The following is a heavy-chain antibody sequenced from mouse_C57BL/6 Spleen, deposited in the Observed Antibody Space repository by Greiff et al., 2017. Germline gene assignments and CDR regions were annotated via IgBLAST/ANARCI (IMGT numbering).Heavy chain of an antibody. J-gene: IGHJ3*01. CDR3: ARSGDGYYSWFAY. V-gene: IGHV1-52*01. Sequence: VQLQQPGAELVRPGSSVKLSCKASGYTFTSYWMPWVKQRPIQGLEWIGNIDPSDSETNYNQKFKDKATLTVDKSSSTAYMQLSSLTSEDSAVYYCARSGDGYYSWFAYWGQGTLVTVSA. CDR2: IDPSDSET. D-gene: IGHD2-3*01. CDR1: GYTFTSYW.